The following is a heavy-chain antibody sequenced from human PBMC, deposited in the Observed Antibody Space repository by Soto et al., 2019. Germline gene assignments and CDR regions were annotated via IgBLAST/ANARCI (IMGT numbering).Heavy chain of an antibody. CDR3: ARPPRGYYYGMDA. D-gene: IGHD3-10*01. Sequence: GGSLRLSCAASGFTFSSYSMNWVCQAPGKGLEWVSSISSSSSYIYYADSVKGRFTISRDNAKNSLYLQMNSLRAEDTAVYYCARPPRGYYYGMDAWGQGTTVTVSS. J-gene: IGHJ6*02. V-gene: IGHV3-21*01. CDR1: GFTFSSYS. CDR2: ISSSSSYI.